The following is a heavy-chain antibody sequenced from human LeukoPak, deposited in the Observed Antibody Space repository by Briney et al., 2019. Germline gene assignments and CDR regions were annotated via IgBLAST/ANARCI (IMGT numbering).Heavy chain of an antibody. CDR1: GFTFSSYG. J-gene: IGHJ4*02. CDR3: AKTPHTGYCSGGSCYSDY. D-gene: IGHD2-15*01. CDR2: IRYDGSNK. Sequence: GGSLRLSCAASGFTFSSYGMHWVRQAPGKGLEWVAFIRYDGSNKYYADSVKGRFTISRDNSKNTLYLQMNSLRAEDTAVYYCAKTPHTGYCSGGSCYSDYWGQGTLVTVSS. V-gene: IGHV3-30*02.